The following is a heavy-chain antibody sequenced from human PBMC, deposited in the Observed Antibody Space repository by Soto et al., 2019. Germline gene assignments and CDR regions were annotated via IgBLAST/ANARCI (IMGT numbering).Heavy chain of an antibody. CDR3: ANSIDGSDYYYYDF. V-gene: IGHV3-30*18. D-gene: IGHD3-22*01. CDR2: ISYDGSNK. Sequence: GGSLRLSCAASGFTFSSYGMHWVRQAPGKGLEWVAVISYDGSNKYYADSVKGRFTISRDNSKNTLYLQMNSLRAEDTAVYYCANSIDGSDYYYYDFWGQGTPVTVS. J-gene: IGHJ4*02. CDR1: GFTFSSYG.